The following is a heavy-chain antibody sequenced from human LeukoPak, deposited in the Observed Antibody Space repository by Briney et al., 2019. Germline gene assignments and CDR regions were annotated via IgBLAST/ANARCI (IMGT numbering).Heavy chain of an antibody. CDR2: INHSGST. V-gene: IGHV4-34*01. D-gene: IGHD6-19*01. J-gene: IGHJ4*02. CDR3: ARGTLYSGWSYYFDY. CDR1: GGSFSGYY. Sequence: SETLSLTCAVYGGSFSGYYWSWIRQPPGKGLEWIGEINHSGSTNYNPSLKSRATISVDTSKNQFSLKLSSVTAADTAMYYCARGTLYSGWSYYFDYWGQGSQVTVSS.